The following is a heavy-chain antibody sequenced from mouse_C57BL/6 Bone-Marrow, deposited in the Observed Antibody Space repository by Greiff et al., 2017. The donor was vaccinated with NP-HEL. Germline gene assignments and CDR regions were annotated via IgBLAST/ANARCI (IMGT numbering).Heavy chain of an antibody. CDR1: GYTFTSYW. V-gene: IGHV1-64*01. D-gene: IGHD1-1*01. CDR3: IYYYGSRYFDV. J-gene: IGHJ1*03. Sequence: QVQLQQPGAELVKPGASVKLSCKASGYTFTSYWMHWVKQRPGQGLEWIGMIHPNSGSTNYNEKFKGKATLTVDKSSSTAYMQLSSLTSEDSAVYYCIYYYGSRYFDVWGTGTTVTVSS. CDR2: IHPNSGST.